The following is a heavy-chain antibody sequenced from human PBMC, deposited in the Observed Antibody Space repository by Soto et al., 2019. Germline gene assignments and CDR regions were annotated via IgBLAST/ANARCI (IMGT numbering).Heavy chain of an antibody. CDR1: GYSFCRYA. CDR2: ISCSGSST. D-gene: IGHD3-9*01. V-gene: IGHV3-23*01. CDR3: AKNKPPVRYDFLTCYYTSMVFIFDY. J-gene: IGHJ4*02. Sequence: GGSLRLSCAASGYSFCRYAISWVRQAPGKGLEWVSAISCSGSSTYHADYVKGRFTISRDQSKHPLYLQLNSLRAEDTAVYYCAKNKPPVRYDFLTCYYTSMVFIFDYWGQGTLVTGSS.